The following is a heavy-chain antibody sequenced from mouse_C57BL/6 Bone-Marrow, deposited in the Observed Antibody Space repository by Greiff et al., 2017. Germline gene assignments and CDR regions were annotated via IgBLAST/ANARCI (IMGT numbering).Heavy chain of an antibody. CDR1: GYTFTSYW. Sequence: VQLQQPGAELVRPGTSVKLSCKASGYTFTSYWMHWVKQRPGQGLEWIGVIDPSDSYTNYNQKFKGKATLTVDTSSSTAYMQLSSLTSEDSAVYYCARKDYYGSSYGVDYWGQGTSVTVSS. J-gene: IGHJ4*01. V-gene: IGHV1-59*01. D-gene: IGHD1-1*01. CDR3: ARKDYYGSSYGVDY. CDR2: IDPSDSYT.